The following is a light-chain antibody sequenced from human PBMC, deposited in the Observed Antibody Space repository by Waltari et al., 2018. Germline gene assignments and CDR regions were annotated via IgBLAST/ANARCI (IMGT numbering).Light chain of an antibody. J-gene: IGLJ2*01. V-gene: IGLV2-14*03. CDR2: DVT. Sequence: QSALTQPASVSGSPGQSITISCTATSSHIGSYNYLSRYQQHPGKAPKLIIFDVTNRPSGVSNRFSGSKSGNTASLIISGLQGEDEADYYCSSYMDTTALELFGGGTSLTVL. CDR1: SSHIGSYNY. CDR3: SSYMDTTALEL.